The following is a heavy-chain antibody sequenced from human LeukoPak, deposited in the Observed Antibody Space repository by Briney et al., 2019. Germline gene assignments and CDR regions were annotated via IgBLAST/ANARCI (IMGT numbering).Heavy chain of an antibody. J-gene: IGHJ5*02. CDR2: ISDGGVIT. V-gene: IGHV3-23*01. Sequence: PGGSLRLSCAASGFIFSSYAMSWVRQAPGKGLEWVSAISDGGVITYYAESVKGRFTISRDNSKQTVFLQMHSLRAEDTAVYYCVKENIPAAHGDHWGQGTLVTVSS. CDR3: VKENIPAAHGDH. D-gene: IGHD2-2*01. CDR1: GFIFSSYA.